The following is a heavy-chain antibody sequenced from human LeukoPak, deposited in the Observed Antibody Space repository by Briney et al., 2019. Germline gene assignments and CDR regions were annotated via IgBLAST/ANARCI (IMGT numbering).Heavy chain of an antibody. CDR3: ARPSAPD. CDR1: GFTFSSYW. V-gene: IGHV3-7*01. Sequence: GGSLRLSCVASGFTFSSYWMSWVRQAPGKGLEWVANIEHDGSDKYYVDSVKGRFTISRDNAKNSLYLQMDSLRVEDTAVYYCARPSAPDWGQGTLVTVSS. CDR2: IEHDGSDK. J-gene: IGHJ4*02. D-gene: IGHD2-2*01.